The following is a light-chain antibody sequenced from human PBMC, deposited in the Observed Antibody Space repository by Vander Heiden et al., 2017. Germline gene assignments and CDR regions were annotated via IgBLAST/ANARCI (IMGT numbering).Light chain of an antibody. V-gene: IGKV1-39*01. Sequence: DIQMNQSPSSLSASVGDRGSITCWASQSISSSLNWYQQEPGKAPELLFFAASSLQSGVSSRFRGSGSGTDFTLTISRLQPEYFATYYCQQSNRTPSTFGQGTKVEIK. CDR1: QSISSS. CDR3: QQSNRTPST. CDR2: AAS. J-gene: IGKJ1*01.